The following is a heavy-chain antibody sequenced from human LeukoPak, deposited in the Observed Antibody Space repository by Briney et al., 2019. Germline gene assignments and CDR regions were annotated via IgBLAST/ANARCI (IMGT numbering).Heavy chain of an antibody. D-gene: IGHD1-1*01. Sequence: SETLSLTCTVSGGSISDYSWSWIRQPPGKELEWIGNIYYSGSANHNPSLKSRVTISRDTSKNQFSLKLTSVTTADTAVYYCAKRTDVRGYFDYWGQGTLVTVSS. CDR1: GGSISDYS. CDR2: IYYSGSA. J-gene: IGHJ4*02. CDR3: AKRTDVRGYFDY. V-gene: IGHV4-59*01.